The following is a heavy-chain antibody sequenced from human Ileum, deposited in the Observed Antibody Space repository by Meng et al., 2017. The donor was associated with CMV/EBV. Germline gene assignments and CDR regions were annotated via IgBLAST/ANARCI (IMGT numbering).Heavy chain of an antibody. CDR1: GYTFTGYY. J-gene: IGHJ4*02. CDR2: INPNSGGT. D-gene: IGHD3-22*01. Sequence: QVQLVQSGAEVXXXXXSVKVSCKASGYTFTGYYMHWVRQAPGQGLEWMGWINPNSGGTNYAQKFQGRVTMTRDTSISTAYMELSRLRSDDTAVYYCAREDSSGYYGIDYWGQGTLVTVS. V-gene: IGHV1-2*02. CDR3: AREDSSGYYGIDY.